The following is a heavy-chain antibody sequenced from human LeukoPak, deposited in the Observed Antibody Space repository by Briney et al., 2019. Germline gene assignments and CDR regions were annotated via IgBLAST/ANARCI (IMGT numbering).Heavy chain of an antibody. J-gene: IGHJ1*01. CDR3: ARGLLTFGGVIGGPQALEYFQH. CDR1: GYTFTNYG. D-gene: IGHD3-16*02. V-gene: IGHV1-18*01. Sequence: ASVKVSCKASGYTFTNYGISWVRQAPGQGLEWMGWSSAYNGRTNYAQKFQGRVTMTTDTYTSTAYMELRSLTPDDTAMYYCARGLLTFGGVIGGPQALEYFQHWGQGTLVTVSS. CDR2: SSAYNGRT.